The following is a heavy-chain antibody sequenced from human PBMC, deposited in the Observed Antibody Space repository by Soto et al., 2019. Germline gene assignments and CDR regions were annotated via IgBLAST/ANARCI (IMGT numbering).Heavy chain of an antibody. Sequence: SETLCLTCTVSGGSISGYYWSWIRQPPGKAPEWIGYIYNPGTTNYNPSLKSRVTMSVDTSKTQFYLKLTSVTAADTAVYYCARGGYDFWSGFSTAWFASWGQGTLVT. D-gene: IGHD3-3*01. CDR3: ARGGYDFWSGFSTAWFAS. CDR1: GGSISGYY. V-gene: IGHV4-59*01. CDR2: IYNPGTT. J-gene: IGHJ5*01.